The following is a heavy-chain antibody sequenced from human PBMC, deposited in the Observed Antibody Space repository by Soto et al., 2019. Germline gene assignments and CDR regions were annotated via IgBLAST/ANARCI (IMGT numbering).Heavy chain of an antibody. CDR3: ARLHRDGYGFYFDP. Sequence: SETLSLTCTVSGGSVSSGSYYWSWIRQPPGKGLEWIGYIYYSGSTNYNPSLKSRVTISVDTSKNQFSLKLSSVTAADTAVYYCARLHRDGYGFYFDPWGQGTLVTVSS. CDR2: IYYSGST. J-gene: IGHJ5*02. D-gene: IGHD5-12*01. CDR1: GGSVSSGSYY. V-gene: IGHV4-61*01.